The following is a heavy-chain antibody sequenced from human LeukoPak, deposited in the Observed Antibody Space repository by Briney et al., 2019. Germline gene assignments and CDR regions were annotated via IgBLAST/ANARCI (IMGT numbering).Heavy chain of an antibody. Sequence: HPGGSLRLSCAASGFTVSSNYMSWVRQAPGKGLEWVSVIYSGGSTYYADSVKGRFAISRDNSKNTLYLQMNSLRAEDTAVYYCARVDSYGPYNWFDPWGQGTLVTVSS. CDR1: GFTVSSNY. D-gene: IGHD5-18*01. CDR2: IYSGGST. CDR3: ARVDSYGPYNWFDP. V-gene: IGHV3-66*01. J-gene: IGHJ5*02.